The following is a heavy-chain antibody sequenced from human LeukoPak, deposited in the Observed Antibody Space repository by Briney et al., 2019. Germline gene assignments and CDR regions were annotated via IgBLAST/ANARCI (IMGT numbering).Heavy chain of an antibody. CDR2: INPNSGGT. V-gene: IGHV1-2*02. CDR1: GYTFSGYY. CDR3: ARVLAGYSSGPFDY. J-gene: IGHJ4*02. D-gene: IGHD6-19*01. Sequence: ASVKVSCKASGYTFSGYYMHWVRQAPGQGLEWMGWINPNSGGTNYAQKFQGRVTMTRDTSISTAYMELSRLRSDDTALYYCARVLAGYSSGPFDYWGQGTLVTVSS.